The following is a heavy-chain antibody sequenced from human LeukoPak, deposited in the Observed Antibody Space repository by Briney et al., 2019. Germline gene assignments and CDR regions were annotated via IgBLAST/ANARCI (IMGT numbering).Heavy chain of an antibody. CDR3: ARGSLYYYDSSGYYSFDY. J-gene: IGHJ4*02. Sequence: ASVTVSCKASGYTFTSYDINWVRQATGQGLEWMGWMNPNSGNTVYTQKFQGRVTMTRNTSISTAYMELSSLRSEDTAVYYCARGSLYYYDSSGYYSFDYWGQGTLVTVSS. CDR2: MNPNSGNT. CDR1: GYTFTSYD. D-gene: IGHD3-22*01. V-gene: IGHV1-8*01.